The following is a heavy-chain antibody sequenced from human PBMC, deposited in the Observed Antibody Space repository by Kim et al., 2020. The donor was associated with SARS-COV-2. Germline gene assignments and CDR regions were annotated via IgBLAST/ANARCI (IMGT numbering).Heavy chain of an antibody. V-gene: IGHV4-39*01. CDR1: GGSISSSSYY. D-gene: IGHD6-6*01. CDR2: IYYSGST. Sequence: SETLSLICTVSGGSISSSSYYWGWIRQPPGKGLEWIGSIYYSGSTYYNPSLKSRVTISVDTSKNQFSLKLSSVTAADTAVYYCALVPRRGNRLDYWGQGTLVTVSS. CDR3: ALVPRRGNRLDY. J-gene: IGHJ4*02.